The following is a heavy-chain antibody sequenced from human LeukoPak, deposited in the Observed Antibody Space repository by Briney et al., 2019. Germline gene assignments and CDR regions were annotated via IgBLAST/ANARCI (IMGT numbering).Heavy chain of an antibody. CDR3: ARKVQLWQKYYFDY. CDR1: GYTFTGYY. D-gene: IGHD5-18*01. J-gene: IGHJ4*02. CDR2: INPNSGGT. Sequence: ASVKVSCKASGYTFTGYYMHWVRQAPGQGLEWMGWINPNSGGTNYAQKFQGRVTMTRDTSISTAYMELSRLRSDDTAVYYCARKVQLWQKYYFDYWGQGTLVTVSS. V-gene: IGHV1-2*02.